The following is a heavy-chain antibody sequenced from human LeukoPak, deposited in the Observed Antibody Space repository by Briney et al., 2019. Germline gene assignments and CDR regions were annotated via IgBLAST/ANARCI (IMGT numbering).Heavy chain of an antibody. V-gene: IGHV1-69*13. J-gene: IGHJ4*02. CDR1: GGTFSSYA. Sequence: GASVKVSCKASGGTFSSYAISWVRQAPGQGLEWMGGIIPIFGTANYAQKFQGRVTITADESMSTAYMELSSLRSEDTAVYYCARDDTTDYYDSSGYYSNWGQGTLVTVSS. CDR3: ARDDTTDYYDSSGYYSN. CDR2: IIPIFGTA. D-gene: IGHD3-22*01.